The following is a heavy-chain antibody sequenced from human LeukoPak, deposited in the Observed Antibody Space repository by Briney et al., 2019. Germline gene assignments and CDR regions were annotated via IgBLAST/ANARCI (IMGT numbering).Heavy chain of an antibody. CDR2: IWNDGGNK. CDR3: AKCPGRREVFDI. V-gene: IGHV3-30*02. Sequence: PGGSLRLSCAASGFTFSSYGMHWVRQAPGKGLEWVTFIWNDGGNKYYADSVKGRFTISRDNSKNTLYLQMNSLRAEDTAVYYCAKCPGRREVFDIWGQGTMVTVSS. CDR1: GFTFSSYG. D-gene: IGHD1-14*01. J-gene: IGHJ3*02.